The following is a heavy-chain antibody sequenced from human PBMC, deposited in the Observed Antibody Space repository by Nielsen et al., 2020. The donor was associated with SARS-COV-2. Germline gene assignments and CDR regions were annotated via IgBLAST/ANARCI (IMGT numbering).Heavy chain of an antibody. CDR1: GGSISSRSYY. Sequence: GSLRLSCTVSGGSISSRSYYWGWVRHPPGKGLEWIGTIYSTGSTYYNPSLKSRVTISVDTSKNHFSLELNSVTAADTAVYYCASHYGSGTNSDYWGQGTPVTVSS. J-gene: IGHJ4*02. CDR3: ASHYGSGTNSDY. D-gene: IGHD3-10*01. CDR2: IYSTGST. V-gene: IGHV4-39*02.